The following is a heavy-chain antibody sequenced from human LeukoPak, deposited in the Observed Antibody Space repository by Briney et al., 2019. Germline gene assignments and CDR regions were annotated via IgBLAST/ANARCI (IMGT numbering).Heavy chain of an antibody. CDR2: INHGGST. Sequence: SETLSLTCAIYGGSLTGYYWTWIRQPPGKGLEWIGEINHGGSTNYNPSLKSRVAISVDTSKNRFSLNLSSVTATDTAVYYCARLDILTAQYYFDYWGQGTLVTVSS. V-gene: IGHV4-34*01. CDR1: GGSLTGYY. CDR3: ARLDILTAQYYFDY. D-gene: IGHD3-9*01. J-gene: IGHJ4*02.